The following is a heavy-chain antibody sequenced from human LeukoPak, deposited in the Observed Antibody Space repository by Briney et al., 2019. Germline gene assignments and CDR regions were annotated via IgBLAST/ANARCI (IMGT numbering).Heavy chain of an antibody. CDR1: GGSFSGYY. CDR2: INHSGST. D-gene: IGHD2-8*01. J-gene: IGHJ4*02. Sequence: SETLSLTCAVYGGSFSGYYWSWIRQPPGKGLEWIGEINHSGSTNYNPSLKSRVTISVDTSKNQFSLKLSSVTAADTAVYYCVRFSSYCTNGVCGGNYFDYWGQGTLVTVSS. V-gene: IGHV4-34*01. CDR3: VRFSSYCTNGVCGGNYFDY.